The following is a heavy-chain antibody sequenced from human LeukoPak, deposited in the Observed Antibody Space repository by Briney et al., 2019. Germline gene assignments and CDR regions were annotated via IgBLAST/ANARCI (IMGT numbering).Heavy chain of an antibody. CDR3: ARGGWGTAIDY. CDR2: ISSSSSYI. V-gene: IGHV3-21*01. Sequence: GGSLRLSCAASGFIFSSYSMNWVRQAPGKGLEWVSSISSSSSYIYYADSVKGRFTISRDNAKNSLSLQMNSLRAEDTAVYYCARGGWGTAIDYWAQGTLVTVSS. D-gene: IGHD1-7*01. J-gene: IGHJ4*02. CDR1: GFIFSSYS.